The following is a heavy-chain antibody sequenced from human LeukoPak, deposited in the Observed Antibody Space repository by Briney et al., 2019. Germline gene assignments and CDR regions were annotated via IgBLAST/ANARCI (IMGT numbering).Heavy chain of an antibody. CDR3: AKNYGDYEDVFDY. CDR2: ISGSASST. J-gene: IGHJ4*02. CDR1: GFTFSNYA. V-gene: IGHV3-23*01. Sequence: PGGSLRLSCAASGFTFSNYAMNWVRQAPGKGLEWVSGISGSASSTYYADSMKGRFTIARDNSKNTLYLQMNSLRAEDTAVYYCAKNYGDYEDVFDYWGQGTLVTVSS. D-gene: IGHD4-17*01.